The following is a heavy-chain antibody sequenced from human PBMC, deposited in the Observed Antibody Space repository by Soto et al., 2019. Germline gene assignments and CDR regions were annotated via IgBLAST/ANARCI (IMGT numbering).Heavy chain of an antibody. V-gene: IGHV4-61*01. J-gene: IGHJ4*02. Sequence: SETLSLTCTVSGGSFKSGSYSWSWIRQPPGKGLEWIGCVYHTGRTSYNPSLKSRVSISMDTSKNQFSLNLDSVTAADTAVYFCARDFAYFDSWGQGTLVTVSS. CDR1: GGSFKSGSYS. CDR3: ARDFAYFDS. D-gene: IGHD3-3*01. CDR2: VYHTGRT.